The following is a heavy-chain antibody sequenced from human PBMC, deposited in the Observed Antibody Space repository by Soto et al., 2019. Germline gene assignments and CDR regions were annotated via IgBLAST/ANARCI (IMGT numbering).Heavy chain of an antibody. Sequence: GGSLRLSCAASGFTLSDYWMHWVRQVPGKGLLWVSRISVDGDSTTYADSVKGRFTISRDNAKNTLYLQMDTLRVEDTAIYYCARAPGQRPTDYWGQGSLVTVSS. CDR1: GFTLSDYW. CDR2: ISVDGDST. J-gene: IGHJ4*02. V-gene: IGHV3-74*01. CDR3: ARAPGQRPTDY.